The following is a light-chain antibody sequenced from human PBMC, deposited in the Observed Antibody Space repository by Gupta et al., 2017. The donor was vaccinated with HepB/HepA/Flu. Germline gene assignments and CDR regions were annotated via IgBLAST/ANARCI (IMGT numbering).Light chain of an antibody. CDR1: QNIHSN. CDR2: GAS. V-gene: IGKV3-15*01. CDR3: QQYNNWPPLYT. J-gene: IGKJ2*01. Sequence: EIVMTQSPATLSVSPGERATLSCRASQNIHSNLAWYQQKAGQALRLLIFGASTRATGIPARFSGSGSGTDFTLTISSLQSEDFAVYYCQQYNNWPPLYTFGQGTKLEIK.